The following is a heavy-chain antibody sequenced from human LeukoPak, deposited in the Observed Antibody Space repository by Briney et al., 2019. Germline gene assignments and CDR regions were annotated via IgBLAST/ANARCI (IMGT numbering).Heavy chain of an antibody. CDR3: ARDQMGFDYSYYMDV. V-gene: IGHV1-18*01. CDR2: ISAYNGNT. CDR1: GYTFTSYG. J-gene: IGHJ6*03. D-gene: IGHD5-24*01. Sequence: ASVKVSCKASGYTFTSYGISWVRQAPGHGLEWMGWISAYNGNTKYAQKLQGRVTMTTDTSTSTAYMELRSLRSDDTTVYYCARDQMGFDYSYYMDVWGKGTTVTVSS.